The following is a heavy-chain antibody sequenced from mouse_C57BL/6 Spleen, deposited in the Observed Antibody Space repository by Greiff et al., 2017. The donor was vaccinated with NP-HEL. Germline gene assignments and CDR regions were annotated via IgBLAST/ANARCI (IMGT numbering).Heavy chain of an antibody. Sequence: QVQLQQPGAELVKPGASVKLSCKASGYTFTSYWMQWVKQRPGQGLEWIGEIDPSDSYTNYNQKFKGKATLTVDTSSSTAYMQLSSLTSEDSAVYYGARKGLLRYSYAMDYWGQGTSVTVSS. CDR2: IDPSDSYT. CDR3: ARKGLLRYSYAMDY. CDR1: GYTFTSYW. V-gene: IGHV1-50*01. J-gene: IGHJ4*01. D-gene: IGHD1-1*01.